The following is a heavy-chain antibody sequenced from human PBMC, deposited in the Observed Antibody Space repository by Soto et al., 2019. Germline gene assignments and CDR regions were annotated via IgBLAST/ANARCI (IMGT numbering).Heavy chain of an antibody. CDR1: GGSFSGYY. Sequence: PSETLSLTCAVYGGSFSGYYWSWIRQPPGKGLEWIGEINHSGSTNYNPSLKSRVTISVDTSKNQFSLKLSSVTAADTAVYYCARGRGVSSAYYYYYYGIDVWGQGTTVTVSS. V-gene: IGHV4-34*01. CDR2: INHSGST. J-gene: IGHJ6*02. CDR3: ARGRGVSSAYYYYYYGIDV. D-gene: IGHD3-10*01.